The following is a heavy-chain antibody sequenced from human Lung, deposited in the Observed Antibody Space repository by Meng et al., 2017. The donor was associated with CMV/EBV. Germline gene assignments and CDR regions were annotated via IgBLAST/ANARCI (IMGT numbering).Heavy chain of an antibody. D-gene: IGHD3-10*01. V-gene: IGHV4-4*03. CDR1: GDSITNHNW. CDR3: LRRSGGSV. CDR2: IPHRGSS. J-gene: IGHJ1*01. Sequence: GQLRESGPALGTPPETLSLTCAVSGDSITNHNWWAWVRQPPGKGLEWIGEIPHRGSSAYNPSLKSRVSMSIDKSKNQFSLKLTSVTAADTAVYHCLRRSGGSVWGQGTLVTVSS.